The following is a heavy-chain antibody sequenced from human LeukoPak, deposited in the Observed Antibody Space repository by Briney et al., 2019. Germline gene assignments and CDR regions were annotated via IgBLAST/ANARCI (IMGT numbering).Heavy chain of an antibody. CDR3: ARLLGAAKTDYFDS. D-gene: IGHD6-25*01. CDR2: IYSSGST. V-gene: IGHV4-39*01. J-gene: IGHJ4*02. CDR1: GGSISSGDYY. Sequence: KPSETQSLTCTVSGGSISSGDYYWAWIRQPPGQGLQWIGSIYSSGSTYYNPSLKSRVTISRDTSKNQFSLRLTSVTAADTAVYYCARLLGAAKTDYFDSWGQGTLVTVSS.